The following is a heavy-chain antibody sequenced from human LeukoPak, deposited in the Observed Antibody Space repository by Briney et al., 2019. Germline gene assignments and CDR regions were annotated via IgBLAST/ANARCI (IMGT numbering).Heavy chain of an antibody. Sequence: GGSLRLSCAASGFTFSDYALSWVRQAPGTGLEWVSTISGSGGTTYYVDSVKGRFTISRDDSTTTLILQMNSLRVEDTAVYFCAKEGSEFSSSFLDYWGQGTLVTVSS. CDR1: GFTFSDYA. D-gene: IGHD2-2*01. CDR3: AKEGSEFSSSFLDY. CDR2: ISGSGGTT. V-gene: IGHV3-23*01. J-gene: IGHJ4*02.